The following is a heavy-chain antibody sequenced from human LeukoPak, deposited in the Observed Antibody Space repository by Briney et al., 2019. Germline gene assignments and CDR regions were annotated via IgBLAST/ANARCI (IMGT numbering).Heavy chain of an antibody. J-gene: IGHJ4*02. D-gene: IGHD5-12*01. CDR2: ISYDGRNK. CDR3: ARASQVATEFDY. V-gene: IGHV3-30*04. CDR1: AFTFSIYA. Sequence: GGSMRPSCAAAAFTFSIYATHWVRQPPCKGPEWVAAISYDGRNKYYAGSVKGRFTISRDNSKNTLYLQMNSLRAEDTAVCYCARASQVATEFDYWGQGTLVTVSS.